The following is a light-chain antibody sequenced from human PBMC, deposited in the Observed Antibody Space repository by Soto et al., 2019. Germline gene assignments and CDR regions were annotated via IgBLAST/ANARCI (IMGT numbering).Light chain of an antibody. CDR1: QSVATSQ. Sequence: EIVLPQSPGTLSLSPGESSTLFGRGSQSVATSQLAWYQQKPGQAPRLLIYAASTRATGVSARFSGSGSGTEFTLTISSLQSEDFTIYYCQYYNNWLATFGGGNKVDIK. V-gene: IGKV3-15*01. CDR2: AAS. J-gene: IGKJ4*01. CDR3: QYYNNWLAT.